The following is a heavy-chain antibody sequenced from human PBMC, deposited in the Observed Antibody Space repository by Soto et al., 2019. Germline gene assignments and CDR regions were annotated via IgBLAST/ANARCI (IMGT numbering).Heavy chain of an antibody. CDR3: ARVWDYVAFDI. CDR2: IYYSGST. CDR1: GVSVSSGSYY. D-gene: IGHD4-17*01. V-gene: IGHV4-61*01. Sequence: SETLSLTCTVSGVSVSSGSYYWSWIRQPPGKGLEWIGYIYYSGSTNHNPSLKSRVTISVDTSKNQFSLKLSSVTAADTAVYYCARVWDYVAFDIWGQGTMVTVSS. J-gene: IGHJ3*02.